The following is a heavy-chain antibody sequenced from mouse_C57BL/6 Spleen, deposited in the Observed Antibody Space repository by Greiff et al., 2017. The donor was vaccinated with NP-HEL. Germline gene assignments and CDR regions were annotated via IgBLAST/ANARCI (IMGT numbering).Heavy chain of an antibody. CDR3: ARGYASSYGYAMDY. CDR1: GYTFTSYT. V-gene: IGHV1-4*01. Sequence: VQLQQSGAELARPGASVKMSCKASGYTFTSYTMHWVKQRPGQGLEWIGYINPSSGYTKYNQKFKDKATLTADKSSSTAYMQLSSLTSEDSAVYYCARGYASSYGYAMDYWGQGTSVTVSS. D-gene: IGHD1-1*01. J-gene: IGHJ4*01. CDR2: INPSSGYT.